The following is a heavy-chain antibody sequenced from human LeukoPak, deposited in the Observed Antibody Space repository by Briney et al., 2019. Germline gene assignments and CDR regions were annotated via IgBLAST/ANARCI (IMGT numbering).Heavy chain of an antibody. Sequence: SETLSLTCTVSGGSISSGSYYWSWIRQPAGKGLQWIGRIYTSGSTNYNPSLKSRVTISVDTSKNQFSLKLSSVTAADTAVYYCASEELWFGEPVWGQGTLVTVSS. CDR1: GGSISSGSYY. CDR3: ASEELWFGEPV. D-gene: IGHD3-10*01. V-gene: IGHV4-61*02. CDR2: IYTSGST. J-gene: IGHJ4*02.